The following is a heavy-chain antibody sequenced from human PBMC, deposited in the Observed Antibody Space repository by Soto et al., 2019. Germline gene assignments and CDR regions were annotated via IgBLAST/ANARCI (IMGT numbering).Heavy chain of an antibody. D-gene: IGHD3-22*01. V-gene: IGHV1-69*13. J-gene: IGHJ6*02. CDR3: ARDTSRSGYLSGYYYYGMDV. Sequence: GASVKVSCKASGGTFSSYAISWVRQAPGQGLEWMGGIIPIFGTANYAQKFQGRVTITADESTSTAYMELSSLRSEDTAVYYCARDTSRSGYLSGYYYYGMDVWGQGTTVTVSS. CDR2: IIPIFGTA. CDR1: GGTFSSYA.